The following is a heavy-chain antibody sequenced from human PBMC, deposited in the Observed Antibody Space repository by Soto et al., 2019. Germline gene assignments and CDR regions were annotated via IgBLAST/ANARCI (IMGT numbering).Heavy chain of an antibody. V-gene: IGHV4-38-2*01. CDR3: ARSPNPPLSDFWSGYSPGYPFDY. J-gene: IGHJ4*02. CDR1: GDSISNGYY. CDR2: IYHSGVT. Sequence: PSETLSLTCVVSGDSISNGYYWAWIRQSPGRGLEWIGSIYHSGVTYYNPSLKSRVTISVDTSKNQFSLTLGSVTAADTAVYYCARSPNPPLSDFWSGYSPGYPFDYWGQGTLVTVSS. D-gene: IGHD3-3*01.